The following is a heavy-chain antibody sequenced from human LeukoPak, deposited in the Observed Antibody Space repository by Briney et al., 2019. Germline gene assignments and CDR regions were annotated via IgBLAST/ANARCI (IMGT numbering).Heavy chain of an antibody. J-gene: IGHJ4*02. CDR2: INSDGSST. D-gene: IGHD3-3*01. CDR3: ARVSSVEWLFPDY. Sequence: PGGSLRLSCAASGFTFRNYWTHWVRQAPGKGLVWVSRINSDGSSTNYADSVKGRFTISRDNAKNTLYLQMNSLRAEDTAVYYCARVSSVEWLFPDYWGQGTLVTVSS. CDR1: GFTFRNYW. V-gene: IGHV3-74*01.